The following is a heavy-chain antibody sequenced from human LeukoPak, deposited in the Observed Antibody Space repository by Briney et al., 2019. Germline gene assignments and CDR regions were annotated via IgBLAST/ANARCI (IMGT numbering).Heavy chain of an antibody. V-gene: IGHV3-23*01. Sequence: GGSLRLSCAASGFTFSSYAMSWVRQAPGKGLEWVSAISGGGGSTYYADSVKGRFTISRDNSKNTLYLQMNSLRAEDTAVYYCAKVPWYSSGWSPYYFDYWGQGTLVTVSS. CDR1: GFTFSSYA. CDR2: ISGGGGST. J-gene: IGHJ4*02. CDR3: AKVPWYSSGWSPYYFDY. D-gene: IGHD6-19*01.